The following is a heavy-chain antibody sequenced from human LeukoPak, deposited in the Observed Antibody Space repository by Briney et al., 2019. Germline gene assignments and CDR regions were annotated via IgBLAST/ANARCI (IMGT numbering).Heavy chain of an antibody. Sequence: ASVKVSCKASGYTFTGYYMHWVRQAPGHGFEWIGRINPNSAGTNYAQKRQGRVTMTRDKSISTAYMELSRVRSDDTAVYYCARDGDPGIVVVTATIDYWGQGTLVTVSS. CDR3: ARDGDPGIVVVTATIDY. D-gene: IGHD2-21*02. J-gene: IGHJ4*02. CDR1: GYTFTGYY. V-gene: IGHV1-2*06. CDR2: INPNSAGT.